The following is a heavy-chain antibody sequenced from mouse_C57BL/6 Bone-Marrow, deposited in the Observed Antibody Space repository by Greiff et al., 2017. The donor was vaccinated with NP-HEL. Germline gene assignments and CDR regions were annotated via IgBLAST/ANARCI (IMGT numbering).Heavy chain of an antibody. V-gene: IGHV1-81*01. J-gene: IGHJ2*01. D-gene: IGHD1-1*01. CDR1: GYTFTSYG. CDR3: ARVSYYYGTRYFDY. Sequence: QVQLQQSGAELARPGASVKLSCKASGYTFTSYGISWVKQRTGQGLEWIGEIYPRSGNTYYNAQFKGKATLTADKSSSTAYMELRSLTSEDSAVYFCARVSYYYGTRYFDYWGQGTTLTVSS. CDR2: IYPRSGNT.